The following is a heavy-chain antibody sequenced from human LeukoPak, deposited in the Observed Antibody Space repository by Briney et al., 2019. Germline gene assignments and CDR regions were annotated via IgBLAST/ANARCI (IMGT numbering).Heavy chain of an antibody. D-gene: IGHD3-10*01. V-gene: IGHV5-51*01. CDR2: IYPGDSDT. J-gene: IGHJ4*02. Sequence: GESLKISCKGSGYSFTSYWIGWVRQMPGKGLEWMGIIYPGDSDTRYSPSFQGQVTISADKSISTAYLQWRSLKASDTAMYYCARVETYYYGSGSSSFDYWGQGTLVTVSS. CDR3: ARVETYYYGSGSSSFDY. CDR1: GYSFTSYW.